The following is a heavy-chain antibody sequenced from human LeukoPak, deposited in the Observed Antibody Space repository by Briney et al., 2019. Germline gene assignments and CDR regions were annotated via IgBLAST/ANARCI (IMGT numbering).Heavy chain of an antibody. Sequence: GGSLRLSCAASGFIFSSYTIHWVRQAPGRGLEWASAISGSGGTTFYADSVKGRFTISRDNSKNTLYLQMYSLRAEDTAVYYCAKVVYYFDTTYFDDWGQGTLVTVSS. V-gene: IGHV3-23*01. CDR3: AKVVYYFDTTYFDD. CDR2: ISGSGGTT. CDR1: GFIFSSYT. J-gene: IGHJ4*02. D-gene: IGHD3-22*01.